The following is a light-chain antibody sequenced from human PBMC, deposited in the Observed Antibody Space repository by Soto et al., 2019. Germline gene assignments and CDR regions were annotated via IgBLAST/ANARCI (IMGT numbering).Light chain of an antibody. Sequence: DIQMTQSPSSLSASVGDRVTITCRASQNINSYLNWYQQKPGKAPNLLIYVASSSQSGVPSRFSGSGSETDFTLTINSLQPEDFATYYCQQTYSAPLTFGGGTKVDIK. CDR1: QNINSY. CDR2: VAS. V-gene: IGKV1-39*01. J-gene: IGKJ4*01. CDR3: QQTYSAPLT.